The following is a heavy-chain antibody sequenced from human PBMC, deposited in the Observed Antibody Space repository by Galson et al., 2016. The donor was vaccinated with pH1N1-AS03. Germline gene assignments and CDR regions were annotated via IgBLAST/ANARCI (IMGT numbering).Heavy chain of an antibody. CDR2: IKPGGGDK. V-gene: IGHV3-7*01. CDR3: ARDLNWDNA. CDR1: GFTFNSYW. J-gene: IGHJ5*02. Sequence: SLSCAASGFTFNSYWMTWVRQAPGKGLEWVANIKPGGGDKYYVDSVKGRFTISRDNAKNSLYLQMNSLRVEDTAVYYCARDLNWDNAWGQGILISVSS.